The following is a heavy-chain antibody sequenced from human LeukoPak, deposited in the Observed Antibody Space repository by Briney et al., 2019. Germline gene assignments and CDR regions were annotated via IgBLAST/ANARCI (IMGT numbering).Heavy chain of an antibody. V-gene: IGHV3-23*01. Sequence: GGSLRLSCVVSGITLSNYGMSWVRQAPGKGLEWVSGISERGGSTNYADSVKGRFIISRDTSKNTVCLQMNSLRVEDTAVYFCAKRGIVIRAVIIIGFHKEAYYFDYWGQGILVTVSS. CDR2: ISERGGST. D-gene: IGHD3-10*01. CDR3: AKRGIVIRAVIIIGFHKEAYYFDY. CDR1: GITLSNYG. J-gene: IGHJ4*02.